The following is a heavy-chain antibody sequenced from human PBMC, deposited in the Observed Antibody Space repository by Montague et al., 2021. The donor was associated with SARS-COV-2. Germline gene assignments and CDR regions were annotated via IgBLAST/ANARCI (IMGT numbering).Heavy chain of an antibody. CDR2: ISDSGST. CDR1: GGSISSLY. Sequence: SETLSLTCTVSGGSISSLYWSWFRQPPGKGLEWIGYISDSGSTNYNPSLTSRVTMSVDTSKNQFSLKVNSVTAADTAVYYCARHYSATLPADYWGQGTLVTVSS. D-gene: IGHD2-15*01. V-gene: IGHV4-59*08. CDR3: ARHYSATLPADY. J-gene: IGHJ4*02.